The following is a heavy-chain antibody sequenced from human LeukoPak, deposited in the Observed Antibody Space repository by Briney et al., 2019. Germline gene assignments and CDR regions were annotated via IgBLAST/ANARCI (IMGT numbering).Heavy chain of an antibody. J-gene: IGHJ5*02. CDR1: GYSLTSYW. CDR2: IYPGDSDT. CDR3: ARLRRIAARRGSPDGWFDP. Sequence: GESLKISCKGSGYSLTSYWIGWVRQMPGEGLEWMGIIYPGDSDTRYSPSFQGQVTISADKSITTAYLQWSRLKASDTAMYYYARLRRIAARRGSPDGWFDPWGQGTLVTVSS. D-gene: IGHD6-6*01. V-gene: IGHV5-51*01.